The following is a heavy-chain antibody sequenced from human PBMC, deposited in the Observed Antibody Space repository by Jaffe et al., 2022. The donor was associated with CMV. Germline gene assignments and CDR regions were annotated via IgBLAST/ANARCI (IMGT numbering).Heavy chain of an antibody. CDR1: GFTFSSYW. CDR2: INSDGSST. V-gene: IGHV3-74*01. CDR3: ARHSSGYYLDAFDI. Sequence: EVQLVESGGGLVQPGGSLRLSCAASGFTFSSYWMHWVRQAPGKGLVWVSRINSDGSSTSYADSVKGRFTISRDNAKNTLYLQMNSLRAEDTAVYYCARHSSGYYLDAFDIWGQGTMVTVSS. D-gene: IGHD3-22*01. J-gene: IGHJ3*02.